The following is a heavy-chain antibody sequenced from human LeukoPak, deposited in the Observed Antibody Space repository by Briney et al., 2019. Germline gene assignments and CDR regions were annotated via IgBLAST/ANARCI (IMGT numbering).Heavy chain of an antibody. CDR3: ATSLLSYKDDSSGYPLSFDY. CDR2: FDPEDGET. D-gene: IGHD3-22*01. CDR1: GYTFTSYG. J-gene: IGHJ4*02. Sequence: ASVKVSCKASGYTFTSYGINWVRQAPGQGLEWMGGFDPEDGETIYAQKFQGRVTMTEDTSTDTAYMELSSLRSEDTAVYYCATSLLSYKDDSSGYPLSFDYWGQGTLVTVSS. V-gene: IGHV1-24*01.